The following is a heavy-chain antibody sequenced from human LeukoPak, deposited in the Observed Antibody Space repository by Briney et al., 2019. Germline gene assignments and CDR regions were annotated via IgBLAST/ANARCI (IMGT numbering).Heavy chain of an antibody. Sequence: GGSLRLSCAASGFTFSDYYMSWIRQAPGKGLDWVSYISSSSSYTNYADSVKGRFTISRDNAKNSLYLQMNSLRAEDTAVYYCARDNTVTTSVDYWGQGTLVTVSS. D-gene: IGHD4-17*01. V-gene: IGHV3-11*06. CDR2: ISSSSSYT. CDR3: ARDNTVTTSVDY. J-gene: IGHJ4*02. CDR1: GFTFSDYY.